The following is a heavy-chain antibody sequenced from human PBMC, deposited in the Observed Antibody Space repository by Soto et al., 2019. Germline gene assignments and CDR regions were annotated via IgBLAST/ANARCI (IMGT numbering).Heavy chain of an antibody. CDR3: ARDRGSSGWYEGDY. CDR1: GFTFSSYG. CDR2: IWYDGSNK. J-gene: IGHJ4*02. Sequence: VPLVESGGGVVQPGRSLRLSCAASGFTFSSYGMHWVRQAPGKGLEWVAVIWYDGSNKYYADSVKGRFTISRDNSKHTLYRQMNGLRAEDTAVYYCARDRGSSGWYEGDYWGQGTLVTVSS. V-gene: IGHV3-33*01. D-gene: IGHD6-19*01.